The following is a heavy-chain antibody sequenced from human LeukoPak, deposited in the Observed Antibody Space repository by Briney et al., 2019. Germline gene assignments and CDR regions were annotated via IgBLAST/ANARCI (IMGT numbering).Heavy chain of an antibody. CDR2: ISYDGSNK. V-gene: IGHV3-30*03. CDR1: GFTFSSYG. J-gene: IGHJ3*01. CDR3: ARAVHYYDSLGAAFDL. D-gene: IGHD3-22*01. Sequence: GGSLRLSCAASGFTFSSYGMHWVRQAPGKGLEWVASISYDGSNKYYADSVKGRFTISRDNSKNTLYLQMNSLRAEDTAVYYCARAVHYYDSLGAAFDLWGQGTMVTVSS.